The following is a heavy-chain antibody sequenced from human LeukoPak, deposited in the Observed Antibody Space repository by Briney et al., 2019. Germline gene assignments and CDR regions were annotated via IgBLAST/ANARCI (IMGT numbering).Heavy chain of an antibody. D-gene: IGHD3-22*01. CDR2: IHYSGST. CDR1: GGTVSSGTYY. Sequence: PSETLSLTCTVSGGTVSSGTYYWSWIRQPPGKGLEWIGYIHYSGSTNYNPSLKSRVTISVDTSRNYFSLKLSSVTAADTAVYYCARHSSGYLSYFDYWGQGTLVPVSS. CDR3: ARHSSGYLSYFDY. V-gene: IGHV4-61*03. J-gene: IGHJ4*02.